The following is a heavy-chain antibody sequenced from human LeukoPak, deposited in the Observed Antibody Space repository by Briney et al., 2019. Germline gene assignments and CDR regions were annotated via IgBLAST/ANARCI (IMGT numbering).Heavy chain of an antibody. CDR2: IRSKVYGGTP. Sequence: PGGSLRLSCRASGFTFGDYAMTWVRQAPGKGLEWVGFIRSKVYGGTPEYAASVKGRFTISRDDSKGIAYLQMNSLKTEDTAVYYCTRDQTPYYWGQGTLVTVSS. J-gene: IGHJ4*02. CDR1: GFTFGDYA. V-gene: IGHV3-49*04. CDR3: TRDQTPYY.